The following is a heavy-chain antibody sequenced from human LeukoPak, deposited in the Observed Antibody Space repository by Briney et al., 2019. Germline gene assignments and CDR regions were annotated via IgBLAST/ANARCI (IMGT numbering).Heavy chain of an antibody. D-gene: IGHD6-19*01. Sequence: GRSLRLSCAASGFTFSSYGMRWVRQAPGKGLEWVAVISYDGSNKYYADSVKGRFTISRDNSKNTLYLQMNSLRAEDTAVYYCAKEVTVAGRGDYWGQGTLVTVSS. CDR2: ISYDGSNK. J-gene: IGHJ4*02. V-gene: IGHV3-30*18. CDR1: GFTFSSYG. CDR3: AKEVTVAGRGDY.